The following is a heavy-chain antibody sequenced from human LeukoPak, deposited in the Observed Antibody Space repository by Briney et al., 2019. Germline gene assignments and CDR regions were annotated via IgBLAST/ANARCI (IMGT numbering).Heavy chain of an antibody. CDR3: AKDPISPDWFDP. CDR1: GLTFSIYA. Sequence: PGGSLRLSWAASGLTFSIYAMSWVRQAPGKGLEWGSAISGSGGSTYYADSVKGRFTISRDNSKNTLYLQMNSLRAEDTAVYYCAKDPISPDWFDPWGQGTLVTVSS. D-gene: IGHD3-3*01. CDR2: ISGSGGST. V-gene: IGHV3-23*01. J-gene: IGHJ5*02.